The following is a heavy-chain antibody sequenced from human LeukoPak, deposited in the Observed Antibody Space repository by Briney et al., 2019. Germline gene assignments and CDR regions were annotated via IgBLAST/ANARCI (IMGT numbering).Heavy chain of an antibody. Sequence: GGSLRLSCAASGFTFSRYSMDWVRQAPGKGLEWVSSISSSSTYIYYADSVKGRFTISRDNAKNSLYLQMNSLRAEDTAVYYCAGRPLYHRFDPWGQGTLVTVSS. CDR1: GFTFSRYS. D-gene: IGHD3-16*01. CDR2: ISSSSTYI. J-gene: IGHJ5*02. V-gene: IGHV3-21*01. CDR3: AGRPLYHRFDP.